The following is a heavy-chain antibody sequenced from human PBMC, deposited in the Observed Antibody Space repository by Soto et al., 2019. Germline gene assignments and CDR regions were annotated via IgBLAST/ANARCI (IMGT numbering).Heavy chain of an antibody. Sequence: QLQLQESGPGLVKPSETLSLTCTVSGGSISSSAYYWGWIRQPPGKGLEWIGTIKYSGSTYYNPSLKSRITISVDTSKKQFSLKLNSVTAADTAVYPCARLRAVAGTMGYFDYWGQGTLVTVSS. V-gene: IGHV4-39*01. D-gene: IGHD6-19*01. J-gene: IGHJ4*02. CDR1: GGSISSSAYY. CDR3: ARLRAVAGTMGYFDY. CDR2: IKYSGST.